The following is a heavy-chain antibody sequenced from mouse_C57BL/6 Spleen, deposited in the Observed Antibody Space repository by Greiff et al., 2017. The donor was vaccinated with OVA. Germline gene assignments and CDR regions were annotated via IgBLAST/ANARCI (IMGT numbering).Heavy chain of an antibody. CDR3: ARRTTVVADWYFDV. Sequence: QVQLQQSGAELARPGASVKLSCKASGYTFTSYGISWVKQRTGQGLEWIGAIYPRSGNTYYNEKFKGKATLTADKSSSTAYMELRSLTSEDSAVYFCARRTTVVADWYFDVWGTGTTVTVSS. V-gene: IGHV1-81*01. CDR2: IYPRSGNT. CDR1: GYTFTSYG. D-gene: IGHD1-1*01. J-gene: IGHJ1*03.